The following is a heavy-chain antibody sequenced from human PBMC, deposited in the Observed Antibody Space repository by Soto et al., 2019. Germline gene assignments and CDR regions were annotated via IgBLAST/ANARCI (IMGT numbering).Heavy chain of an antibody. CDR2: ISNTGST. CDR1: GFTVSNNY. V-gene: IGHV3-53*01. Sequence: PGGSLRLSCVASGFTVSNNYTSWVRQAPGRGLEWVSAISNTGSTYYAGSVKGRSTISRGSSTNTLYLEVNSLRADDTAVYYCAKVNVVVVAATFEYEYYFDYWGQGTLVTVSS. D-gene: IGHD2-15*01. J-gene: IGHJ4*02. CDR3: AKVNVVVVAATFEYEYYFDY.